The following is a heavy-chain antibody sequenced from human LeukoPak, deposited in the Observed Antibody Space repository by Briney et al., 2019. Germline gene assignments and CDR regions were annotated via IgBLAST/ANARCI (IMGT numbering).Heavy chain of an antibody. J-gene: IGHJ4*02. V-gene: IGHV1-46*01. CDR2: LNPSDGTT. CDR1: GYSFIKCDY. Sequence: ASVNVSCKASGYSFIKCDYMHWVRQAPGRGLEWMGILNPSDGTTFYAQKFQGRVTMTRDTSTNTVYMELSSLRAEDTAVFYCARGPTDMDFDYWGQGSLVTVSS. CDR3: ARGPTDMDFDY.